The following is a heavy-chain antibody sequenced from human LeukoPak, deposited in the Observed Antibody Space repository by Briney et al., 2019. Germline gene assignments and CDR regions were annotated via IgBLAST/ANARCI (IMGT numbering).Heavy chain of an antibody. D-gene: IGHD2-21*01. CDR3: TTHRPATPEIYCGGDCKRFDY. CDR2: IRSKANSCAT. Sequence: PGGSLKLSCAASGFTFSGSAMHWVRQASGKGLEWVGRIRSKANSCATAYAASVKGRFTISRDDSKNTAYLQMNSLKTEDTAVYYCTTHRPATPEIYCGGDCKRFDYWGQGTLVTVSS. CDR1: GFTFSGSA. J-gene: IGHJ4*02. V-gene: IGHV3-73*01.